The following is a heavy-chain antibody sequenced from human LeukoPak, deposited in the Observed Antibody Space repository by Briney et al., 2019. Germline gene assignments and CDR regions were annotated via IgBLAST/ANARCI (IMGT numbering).Heavy chain of an antibody. V-gene: IGHV3-7*01. CDR2: INQDGSEK. Sequence: GGSLRLSCAASGFTFSSYLMSWVRQAPGKGLEWVANINQDGSEKYYVDSVKGRFTISRDNAKNSLYLQMDSLRAEDTDVYYCARDRNPYYYDSSTDAFDIWGQGTMVTVSS. J-gene: IGHJ3*02. CDR1: GFTFSSYL. CDR3: ARDRNPYYYDSSTDAFDI. D-gene: IGHD3-22*01.